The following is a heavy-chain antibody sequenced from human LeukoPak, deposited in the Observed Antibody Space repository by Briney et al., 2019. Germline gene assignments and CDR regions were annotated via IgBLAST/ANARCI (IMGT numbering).Heavy chain of an antibody. CDR1: GFTFSSYA. CDR3: AKALYYDFWSGLS. CDR2: ISGSGGST. Sequence: GGSLRLSCAASGFTFSSYAVSWVRQAPGKGLEWVSAISGSGGSTYYADSVKGRFTISRDNSKNTLYLQMNSLRAEDTAVYYCAKALYYDFWSGLSWGQGTLVTVSS. J-gene: IGHJ4*02. V-gene: IGHV3-23*01. D-gene: IGHD3-3*01.